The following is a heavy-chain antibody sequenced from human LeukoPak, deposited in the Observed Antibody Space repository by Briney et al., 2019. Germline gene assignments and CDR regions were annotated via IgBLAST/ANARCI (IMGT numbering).Heavy chain of an antibody. V-gene: IGHV3-48*01. J-gene: IGHJ3*02. CDR2: ISSSSSTI. D-gene: IGHD4-17*01. CDR3: ARTTTVATLAFDI. CDR1: GFTFSSYS. Sequence: GGSLRLSCAASGFTFSSYSMNWVRQAPGKGLEWVSYISSSSSTIYYADSVKGRFTISRDNAKNSLYLQMNSLRAEDTAVYYCARTTTVATLAFDIWGQGTMVTVSS.